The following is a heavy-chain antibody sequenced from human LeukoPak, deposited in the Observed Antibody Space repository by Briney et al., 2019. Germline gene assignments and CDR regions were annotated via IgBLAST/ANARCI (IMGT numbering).Heavy chain of an antibody. J-gene: IGHJ3*02. CDR3: ARGSRDTNGAFDI. V-gene: IGHV4-39*07. CDR1: GGSISSSNSY. Sequence: SETLSLTCTVSGGSISSSNSYWGWIRQPPGKGLQWIGSIYYSGSTYYNPSLKSRVTISVDTSKNQFSLKLSSVTAADTAVYYCARGSRDTNGAFDIWGQGTMVTVSS. CDR2: IYYSGST. D-gene: IGHD1-26*01.